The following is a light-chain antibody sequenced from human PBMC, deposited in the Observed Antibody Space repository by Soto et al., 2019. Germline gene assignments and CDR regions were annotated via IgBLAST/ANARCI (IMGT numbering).Light chain of an antibody. CDR1: SSDVGGYNY. V-gene: IGLV2-14*01. J-gene: IGLJ1*01. CDR2: EVS. Sequence: QSVLTQPASVSGSPGQSMIISCTGTSSDVGGYNYVSWYQHHPGKAPKLMIYEVSNRPSGVSNRFSGSKSGNTASLTISGLQGEDEADYYCSSYTTTTTLEVFGTGTKLTVL. CDR3: SSYTTTTTLEV.